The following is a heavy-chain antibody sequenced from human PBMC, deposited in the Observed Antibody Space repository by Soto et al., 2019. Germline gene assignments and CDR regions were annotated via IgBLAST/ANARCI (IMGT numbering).Heavy chain of an antibody. J-gene: IGHJ3*02. Sequence: AQEKVYCKSSGYTFTGYYMHWVRQAPGQGLEWMGWINPNSGGTNYAQKFQGRVTMTRDTSISTAYMELSRLRSDDTAVYYCARDAPEPFVNSGQGTMVTVSS. CDR2: INPNSGGT. CDR1: GYTFTGYY. V-gene: IGHV1-2*02. CDR3: ARDAPEPFVN.